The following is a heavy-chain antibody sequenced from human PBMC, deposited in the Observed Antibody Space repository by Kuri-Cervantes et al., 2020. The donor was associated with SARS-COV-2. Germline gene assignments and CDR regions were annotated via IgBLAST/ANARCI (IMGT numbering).Heavy chain of an antibody. D-gene: IGHD1-14*01. CDR2: IYYSGNT. Sequence: SETLSLTCTVSGGSISSYYWSWIRQPPGKGLEWIGYIYYSGNTNYNPSLQSRVTISEDTSKNQFFLRLRSVTTADTAVYYCARSQPLGYYYYMDVWGEGTTVTVSS. CDR1: GGSISSYY. V-gene: IGHV4-59*01. J-gene: IGHJ6*03. CDR3: ARSQPLGYYYYMDV.